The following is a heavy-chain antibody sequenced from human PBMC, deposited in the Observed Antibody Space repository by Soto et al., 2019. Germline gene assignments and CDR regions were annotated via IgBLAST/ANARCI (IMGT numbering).Heavy chain of an antibody. CDR2: IHHGGST. CDR3: AREPLT. V-gene: IGHV4-4*02. Sequence: SETQSLTCAVSGASISSINWWSWVRQAPGKGPEWIGEIHHGGSTYYNPSLKSRVTISVDTSKNQFSLKLSSVTAADTAVYYCAREPLTWGQGTLVTVSS. J-gene: IGHJ4*02. CDR1: GASISSINW.